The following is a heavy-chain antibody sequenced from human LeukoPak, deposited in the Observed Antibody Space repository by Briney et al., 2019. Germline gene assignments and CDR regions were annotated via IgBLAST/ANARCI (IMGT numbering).Heavy chain of an antibody. J-gene: IGHJ4*02. CDR2: ISTYNDNT. D-gene: IGHD6-13*01. V-gene: IGHV1-18*01. Sequence: ASVKVSCKASGYTFTSYGVSWVRQAPGQGLEWMGWISTYNDNTNNLQKVQDRVTMTTDTSTSTAYMELRSLTSDDTAVYYCARVRLVSSSSWYASFDYWGQRTLVTVSS. CDR3: ARVRLVSSSSWYASFDY. CDR1: GYTFTSYG.